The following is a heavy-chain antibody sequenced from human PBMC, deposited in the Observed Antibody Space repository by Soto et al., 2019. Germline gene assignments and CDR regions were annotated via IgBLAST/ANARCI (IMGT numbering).Heavy chain of an antibody. V-gene: IGHV3-74*01. CDR2: IKSDGSST. Sequence: EVQLVESGGGLVQPGGSLRLSCAASGFLFNTYWMFWVRQAPRKGLLWVSRIKSDGSSTNYADSVKGRFTISRDNAKNTLYLQMTSLRADDTAVYYCAIGGGDYNYLEYCGQGNLVTVSS. CDR3: AIGGGDYNYLEY. CDR1: GFLFNTYW. D-gene: IGHD3-9*01. J-gene: IGHJ4*02.